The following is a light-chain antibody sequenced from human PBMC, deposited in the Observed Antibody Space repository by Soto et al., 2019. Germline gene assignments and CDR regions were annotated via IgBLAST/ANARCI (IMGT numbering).Light chain of an antibody. CDR2: RTP. Sequence: EIVLTQSPGTLSLSPGETATLSCRASQSVSSTYLAWYQQKPGQAPRLLIYRTPTRATGIPDRFSGSGSGTDFTLTISRLEPEDFAVYYCQQFGSSVTFGQGTRLEIK. CDR1: QSVSSTY. J-gene: IGKJ5*01. CDR3: QQFGSSVT. V-gene: IGKV3-20*01.